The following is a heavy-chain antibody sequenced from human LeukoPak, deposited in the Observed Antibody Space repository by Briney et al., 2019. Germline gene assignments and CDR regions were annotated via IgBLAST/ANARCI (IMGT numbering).Heavy chain of an antibody. D-gene: IGHD3-3*01. CDR3: ARDRVYYDHYYYGMDV. J-gene: IGHJ6*02. CDR1: GYTFTSYG. Sequence: ASVKVSCKASGYTFTSYGISWVRQAPGQGLEWMGIINPSGGSTSYAQKFQGRVTMTRDTSTSTVYMELSSLRSEDTAVYYCARDRVYYDHYYYGMDVWGQGTTVTVSS. CDR2: INPSGGST. V-gene: IGHV1-46*01.